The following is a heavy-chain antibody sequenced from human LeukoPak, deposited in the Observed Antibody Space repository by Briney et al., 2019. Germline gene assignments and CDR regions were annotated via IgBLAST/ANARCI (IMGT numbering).Heavy chain of an antibody. CDR3: ARASTSDAFDI. D-gene: IGHD6-6*01. Sequence: PGGCLRLSCAASGFTFSSYSMNWVRQAPGKGLEWVSSVSSSSSYIYYAGSVKGRFTISRDNAKNSLYLQMNSLRAEDTAVYYCARASTSDAFDIWGQGTMVTVSS. V-gene: IGHV3-21*01. J-gene: IGHJ3*02. CDR2: VSSSSSYI. CDR1: GFTFSSYS.